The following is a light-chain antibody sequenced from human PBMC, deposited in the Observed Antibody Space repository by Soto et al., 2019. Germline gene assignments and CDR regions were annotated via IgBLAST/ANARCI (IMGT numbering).Light chain of an antibody. J-gene: IGKJ4*01. CDR1: QSVSSN. CDR3: QQFSSYPLT. CDR2: GAS. V-gene: IGKV3D-15*01. Sequence: EIVMTQSPATLSVSPGERATLSCRASQSVSSNLAWYQQKPGQAPRLLIYGASTRATGIPDRFSGGGSGTDFTLTISRLEPEDFAVYYCQQFSSYPLTFGGGTKVEIK.